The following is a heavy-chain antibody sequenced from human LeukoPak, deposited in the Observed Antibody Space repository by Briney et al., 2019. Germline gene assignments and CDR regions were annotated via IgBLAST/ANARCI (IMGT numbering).Heavy chain of an antibody. V-gene: IGHV4-59*01. CDR2: VYYSGRT. Sequence: SETLSLTCIVSGGSISPYYWSWIRQPPGKGLEWIGYVYYSGRTSYSPSLKSRVTISVGASEDRFSLELTSVTVADTAVYYCARTRYCSTTSCYADTWGQGTMVTVSS. J-gene: IGHJ3*01. CDR3: ARTRYCSTTSCYADT. CDR1: GGSISPYY. D-gene: IGHD2-2*01.